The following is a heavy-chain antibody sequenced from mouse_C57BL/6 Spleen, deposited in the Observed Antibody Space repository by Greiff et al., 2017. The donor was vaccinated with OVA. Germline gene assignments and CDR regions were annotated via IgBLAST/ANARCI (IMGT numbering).Heavy chain of an antibody. Sequence: EVQLQQSGPELVKPGASVKISCKASGYTFTDYYMNWVKQSHGKSLEWIGDINPNNGGTSYNQKFKGKATLTVDKSSSTAYMELRSLTSEDSAVYYCATTVVAPNAMDYWGQGTSVTVSS. V-gene: IGHV1-26*01. D-gene: IGHD1-1*01. CDR1: GYTFTDYY. CDR3: ATTVVAPNAMDY. CDR2: INPNNGGT. J-gene: IGHJ4*01.